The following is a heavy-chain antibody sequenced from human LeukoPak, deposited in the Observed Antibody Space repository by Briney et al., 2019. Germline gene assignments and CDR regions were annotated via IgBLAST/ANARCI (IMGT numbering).Heavy chain of an antibody. CDR3: ARVVGGSGSYSTFDY. J-gene: IGHJ4*02. D-gene: IGHD3-10*01. V-gene: IGHV3-21*01. CDR2: ISSSSSYI. Sequence: GGSLRLSCAASGFTFSSYSMNWVRQAPGKGLEWGSSISSSSSYIYYADSVKGRFTISRDNAKNSLYLQMNSLRAEDTAVYYCARVVGGSGSYSTFDYWGQGTLVTVSS. CDR1: GFTFSSYS.